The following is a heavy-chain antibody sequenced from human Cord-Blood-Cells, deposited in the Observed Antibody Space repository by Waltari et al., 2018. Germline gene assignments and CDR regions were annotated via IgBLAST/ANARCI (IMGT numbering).Heavy chain of an antibody. CDR2: IIPIFGTA. V-gene: IGHV1-69*01. D-gene: IGHD6-6*01. J-gene: IGHJ4*02. CDR1: GGTFSSYA. CDR3: ARDRVPGIAARPFDY. Sequence: QVQLVQSGAEVKKPGSLVKVSCKASGGTFSSYAISWVRPAPGQGLEWMGGIIPIFGTANYAQKFQGRVTITADESTSTAYMELSSLRSEDTAVYYCARDRVPGIAARPFDYWGQGTLVTVSS.